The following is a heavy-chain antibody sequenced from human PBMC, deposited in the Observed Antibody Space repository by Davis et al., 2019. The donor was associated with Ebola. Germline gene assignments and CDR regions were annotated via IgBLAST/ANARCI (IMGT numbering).Heavy chain of an antibody. V-gene: IGHV3-23*01. CDR2: ISGSGGST. J-gene: IGHJ6*02. Sequence: GESLKISCAASGFTFSSYAMSWVRQAPGKGLEWVSAISGSGGSTYYADSVKGRFTISRDNAKNSLYLQMNSLRAEDTAVYYCARVRITIFGVVIIVPYGMDVWGQGTTVTVSS. CDR3: ARVRITIFGVVIIVPYGMDV. D-gene: IGHD3-3*01. CDR1: GFTFSSYA.